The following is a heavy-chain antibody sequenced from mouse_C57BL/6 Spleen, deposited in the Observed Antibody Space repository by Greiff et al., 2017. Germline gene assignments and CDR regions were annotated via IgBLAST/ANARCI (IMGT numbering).Heavy chain of an antibody. D-gene: IGHD1-1*01. Sequence: VQLQQPGAELVRPGSSVKLSCKASGYTFTCYWMHWVKQRPIQGLEWIGNIDPSDSETHYNQKFKDKATLTVDKSSSTAYMQLSSLTSEDSAVYYCARWGYYGSSYAMDYWGQGTSVTVSS. J-gene: IGHJ4*01. V-gene: IGHV1-52*01. CDR2: IDPSDSET. CDR3: ARWGYYGSSYAMDY. CDR1: GYTFTCYW.